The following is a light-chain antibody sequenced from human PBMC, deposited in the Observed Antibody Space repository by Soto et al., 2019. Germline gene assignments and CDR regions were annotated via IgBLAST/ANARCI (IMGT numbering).Light chain of an antibody. J-gene: IGLJ2*01. CDR1: SSDIGTYKV. Sequence: QSALSQPASVSGSPGQSITISCTGTSSDIGTYKVVSWYQQHPGKAPKLMIYEGSERPSGVSNRFSGSKSGNTASLTISGLQAEDEADYYCCSHARTNNFVTFGGGTKLTVL. V-gene: IGLV2-23*03. CDR3: CSHARTNNFVT. CDR2: EGS.